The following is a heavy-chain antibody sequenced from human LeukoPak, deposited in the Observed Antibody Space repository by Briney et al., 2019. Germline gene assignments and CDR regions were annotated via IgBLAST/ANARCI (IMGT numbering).Heavy chain of an antibody. D-gene: IGHD2-21*02. CDR2: ISSSSSYI. CDR3: ARGELAYCGGDCYTFDY. Sequence: GGSLRLSCAASGFTFSSYLMNWVRQAPGKGLEWVSSISSSSSYIYYADSVKGRFTISRDNAKNSLYLQMNSLRAEDTAVYYCARGELAYCGGDCYTFDYWGQGTLVTVSS. V-gene: IGHV3-21*01. J-gene: IGHJ4*02. CDR1: GFTFSSYL.